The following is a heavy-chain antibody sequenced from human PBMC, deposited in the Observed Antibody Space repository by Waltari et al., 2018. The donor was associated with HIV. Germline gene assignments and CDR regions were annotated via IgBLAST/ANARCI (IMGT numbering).Heavy chain of an antibody. CDR2: ISSSSSTI. J-gene: IGHJ5*02. V-gene: IGHV3-48*02. CDR3: ARDRGVTKKGWFDP. Sequence: EVQLVESGGGLVQPGGSLRLSCAASGFTFSSYSMHWVRQAPGKGLEWVSYISSSSSTIYYADSVKGRFTISRDNAKNSLYLQMNSLRDEDTAVYYCARDRGVTKKGWFDPWGQGTLVTVSS. D-gene: IGHD4-17*01. CDR1: GFTFSSYS.